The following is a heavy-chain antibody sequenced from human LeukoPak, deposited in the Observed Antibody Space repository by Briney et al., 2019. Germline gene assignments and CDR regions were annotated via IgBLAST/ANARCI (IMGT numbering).Heavy chain of an antibody. D-gene: IGHD6-6*01. CDR1: GFTFSSYA. CDR3: ARHSSSGENFDY. J-gene: IGHJ4*02. V-gene: IGHV3-30-3*01. Sequence: GGSLRLSCAASGFTFSSYAMLWVCQAPGKGLEWVAVISYDGSNKYYADSVKGRFTISRDNSKNTLYLQMNSLRAEDTAVYYCARHSSSGENFDYWGQGTLVTVSS. CDR2: ISYDGSNK.